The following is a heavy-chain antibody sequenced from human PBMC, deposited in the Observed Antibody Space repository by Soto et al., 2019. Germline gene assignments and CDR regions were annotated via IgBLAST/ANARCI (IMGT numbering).Heavy chain of an antibody. J-gene: IGHJ3*02. CDR1: GDSVSSNSAA. V-gene: IGHV6-1*01. Sequence: SQTLSLTCAISGDSVSSNSAAWNWIRQSPSRGLEWLGRTHYRSKWYNGYAVSVKSRITINADTSKNHFSLQLNSVTPEDTAVYYCVRAQPDYAYIWGGPFDIWGQGTMVTVSS. CDR2: THYRSKWYN. D-gene: IGHD3-16*01. CDR3: VRAQPDYAYIWGGPFDI.